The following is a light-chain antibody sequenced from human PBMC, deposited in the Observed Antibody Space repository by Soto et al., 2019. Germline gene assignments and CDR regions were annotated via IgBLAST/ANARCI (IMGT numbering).Light chain of an antibody. CDR3: SSYTSRFNLV. J-gene: IGLJ2*01. CDR1: SSDIGGYNY. CDR2: EVS. Sequence: QSVLTQPASVSGSPGQSITISCTGTSSDIGGYNYVSWYQQCPGKAPKLIISEVSKRPSGISDRFSGSKSGNAASLTISGLQAEDEGDYYCSSYTSRFNLVFGGGTKLTVL. V-gene: IGLV2-14*01.